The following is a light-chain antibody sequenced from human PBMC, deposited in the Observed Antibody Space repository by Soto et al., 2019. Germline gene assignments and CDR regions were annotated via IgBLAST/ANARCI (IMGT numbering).Light chain of an antibody. CDR1: QNVAGD. Sequence: RVTTQSPATLSVSPGERATFSCRASQNVAGDLAWYQQKPGQAPRLLIYRTSTRATGIPARFSGSGSGTEFTLTISSLQSEDFAVYYCQEYNGRSSFGQGTKVEIK. V-gene: IGKV3-15*01. CDR3: QEYNGRSS. J-gene: IGKJ1*01. CDR2: RTS.